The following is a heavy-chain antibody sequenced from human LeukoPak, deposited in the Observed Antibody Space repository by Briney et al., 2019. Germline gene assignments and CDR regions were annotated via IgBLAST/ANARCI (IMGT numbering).Heavy chain of an antibody. J-gene: IGHJ3*02. Sequence: GESLKISCKGSGYSFTSYWIGWVRQMPGKGLEWMGIIYLGDSDTRYSPSFQGQVTISADKSISTAYLQWSSLKASDTAMYYCARGIFGVVIISGPFDIWGQGTMVTVSS. D-gene: IGHD3-3*01. CDR2: IYLGDSDT. CDR1: GYSFTSYW. V-gene: IGHV5-51*01. CDR3: ARGIFGVVIISGPFDI.